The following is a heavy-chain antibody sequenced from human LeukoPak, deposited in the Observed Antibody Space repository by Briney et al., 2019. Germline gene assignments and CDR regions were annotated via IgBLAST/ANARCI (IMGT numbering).Heavy chain of an antibody. V-gene: IGHV3-74*01. CDR1: GFTFSSYW. CDR3: AGVGATSPLDY. Sequence: GGSLRLSCAASGFTFSSYWMHWVRQAPGKGLVWVSRINSDGSSTSYADSVKGRFTISRDNAKNTLYLQMNSLRAGDTAVYYCAGVGATSPLDYWGQGTLVTVSS. CDR2: INSDGSST. D-gene: IGHD1-26*01. J-gene: IGHJ4*02.